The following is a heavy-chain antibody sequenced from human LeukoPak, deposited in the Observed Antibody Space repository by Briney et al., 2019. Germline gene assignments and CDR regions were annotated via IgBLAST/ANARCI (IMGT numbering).Heavy chain of an antibody. CDR1: GFTFSSYA. J-gene: IGHJ4*02. CDR3: AKGDNYDYVWGSYRRCFDY. D-gene: IGHD3-16*02. Sequence: GGSLRLSCAASGFTFSSYAMSWVRQAPGKGLEWVSAISGSGGTTYYADSVLGRFTISRDNSKNTLFLQTNSLRAEDTAVYYCAKGDNYDYVWGSYRRCFDYWGQGTLVTVSP. CDR2: ISGSGGTT. V-gene: IGHV3-23*01.